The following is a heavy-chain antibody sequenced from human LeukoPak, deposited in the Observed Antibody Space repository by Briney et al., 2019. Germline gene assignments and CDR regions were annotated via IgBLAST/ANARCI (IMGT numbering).Heavy chain of an antibody. D-gene: IGHD3-16*01. CDR3: ARRGSHDAFDI. Sequence: SETLSLTCTVSGGSISSYYWSWIRQPPGKGLEWIGYIYYSGSTNYSPSLKSRVTISVDTSKNQFSLKLSSVTAADTAVYYCARRGSHDAFDIWGQGTMVTVSS. J-gene: IGHJ3*02. CDR1: GGSISSYY. CDR2: IYYSGST. V-gene: IGHV4-59*08.